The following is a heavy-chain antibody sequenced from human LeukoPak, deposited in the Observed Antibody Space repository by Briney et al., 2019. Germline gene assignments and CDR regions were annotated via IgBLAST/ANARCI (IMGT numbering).Heavy chain of an antibody. CDR2: ISNTGSSI. Sequence: GGSLRLSCAASGFTFSSYAMNWVRQAPGKGLEWVSYISNTGSSIYYAGSVKGRFTISRDNAKNSLYLQMNGLRAEDTAVYYCARMSSSTARGYWGQGTLVTVSS. V-gene: IGHV3-48*04. J-gene: IGHJ4*02. D-gene: IGHD2-2*01. CDR1: GFTFSSYA. CDR3: ARMSSSTARGY.